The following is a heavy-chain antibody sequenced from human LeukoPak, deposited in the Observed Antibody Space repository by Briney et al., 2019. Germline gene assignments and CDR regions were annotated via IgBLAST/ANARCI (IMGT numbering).Heavy chain of an antibody. Sequence: GASVKVSCKASGGTFSSYAISWVRQAPGHGLEWMGGIIPIFGTANYAQKFQGRVTITADESTSTAYMELSSLRSEDTAVYYCAREVSWDYYYMDVWGNGTTVTISS. CDR2: IIPIFGTA. CDR3: AREVSWDYYYMDV. D-gene: IGHD1-26*01. V-gene: IGHV1-69*13. CDR1: GGTFSSYA. J-gene: IGHJ6*03.